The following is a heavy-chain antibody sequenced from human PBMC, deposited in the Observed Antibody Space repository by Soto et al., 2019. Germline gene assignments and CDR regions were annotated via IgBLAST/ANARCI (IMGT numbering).Heavy chain of an antibody. CDR2: INDRGSI. Sequence: QVQLQQWGAGPLRPLETLSLTCGVSGGSFSGYYWAWIRQSPGKGLEWIGEINDRGSINYNPSLKSRVSISVDTSKNPYSLNLRSVTAADTGVYYCARESHDILTGPPWVWYFDLWGRGTLVTVSS. V-gene: IGHV4-34*01. D-gene: IGHD3-9*01. CDR3: ARESHDILTGPPWVWYFDL. CDR1: GGSFSGYY. J-gene: IGHJ2*01.